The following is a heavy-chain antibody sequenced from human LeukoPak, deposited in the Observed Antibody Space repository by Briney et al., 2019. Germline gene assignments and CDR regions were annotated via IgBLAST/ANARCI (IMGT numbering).Heavy chain of an antibody. V-gene: IGHV4-59*01. Sequence: PSETLSLTCTVSGGSISSYYWSWIRQPPGKGLEWIGYIYYSGSTNYNPSLKSRVNISVDTSKNQFSLKLSSVTAADTAVYYCARVGIVVVPAAIPHFDYWGQGTLVTVSS. CDR3: ARVGIVVVPAAIPHFDY. CDR2: IYYSGST. CDR1: GGSISSYY. D-gene: IGHD2-2*01. J-gene: IGHJ4*02.